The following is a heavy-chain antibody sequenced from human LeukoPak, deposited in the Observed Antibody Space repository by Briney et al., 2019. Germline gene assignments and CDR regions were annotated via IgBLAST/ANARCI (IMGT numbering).Heavy chain of an antibody. V-gene: IGHV5-51*01. CDR3: ARQMDYGSGSYYTYLDY. CDR1: GYRFTSYW. D-gene: IGHD3-10*01. CDR2: IYPGDSDT. J-gene: IGHJ4*02. Sequence: GVSLKISCQGSGYRFTSYWIGWVRPMPGKGLGWMGIIYPGDSDTRYSPSFQGQVTISADKSISTAYLQWSSLKASDTAMYYCARQMDYGSGSYYTYLDYWGQGTLVTVPS.